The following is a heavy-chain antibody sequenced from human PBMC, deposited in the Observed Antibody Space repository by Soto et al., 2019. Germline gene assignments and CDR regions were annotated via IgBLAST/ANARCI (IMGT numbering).Heavy chain of an antibody. J-gene: IGHJ6*02. V-gene: IGHV1-69*01. CDR1: GGTFSSYA. CDR3: ACWGSSSAVPSLLRPLDV. D-gene: IGHD6-6*01. CDR2: ITPIFGTA. Sequence: QVQLVQSGAEVKKPGSSVKVSCKASGGTFSSYAISWVRQAPGQGLEWMGGITPIFGTANYAQKFQGRVTITADESTSTAYMELSSLRSEDTAVYYCACWGSSSAVPSLLRPLDVWGQGTTVTVSS.